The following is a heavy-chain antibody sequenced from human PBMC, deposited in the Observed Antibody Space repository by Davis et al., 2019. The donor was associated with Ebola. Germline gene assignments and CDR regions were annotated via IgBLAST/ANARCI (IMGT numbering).Heavy chain of an antibody. CDR2: ISGSGGTT. CDR1: VITFSSYA. D-gene: IGHD2-8*01. Sequence: GGSLRLSCADSVITFSSYAMTWVRQAPGKGLEWVSAISGSGGTTYYAGSVKGRFTVSRDNAKNSLYLQMNSLRAEDTAVYYCAREGSIVLMVYAPHRDFGTDFDYWGQGTLVTVSS. J-gene: IGHJ4*02. CDR3: AREGSIVLMVYAPHRDFGTDFDY. V-gene: IGHV3-23*01.